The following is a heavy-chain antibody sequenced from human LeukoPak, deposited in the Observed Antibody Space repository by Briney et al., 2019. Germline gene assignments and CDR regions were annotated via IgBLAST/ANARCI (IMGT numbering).Heavy chain of an antibody. CDR3: ARGTEMATTHQGPYYYYYYMDV. CDR2: INPSGGST. J-gene: IGHJ6*03. Sequence: ASVKVSCKASGYTFTSYYMHWVRQAPGQGLEWMGIINPSGGSTSYAQKFQGRVTMTRDTSTSTVYMELSSLRSEDTAVYYCARGTEMATTHQGPYYYYYYMDVWGKGTTVTVSS. CDR1: GYTFTSYY. V-gene: IGHV1-46*03. D-gene: IGHD5-24*01.